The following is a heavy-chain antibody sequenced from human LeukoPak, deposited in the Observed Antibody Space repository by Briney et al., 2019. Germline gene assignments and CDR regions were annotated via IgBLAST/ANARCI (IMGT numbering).Heavy chain of an antibody. V-gene: IGHV3-23*01. CDR3: AKAVSHSYFDF. D-gene: IGHD6-19*01. CDR1: EFTFSSYA. J-gene: IGHJ4*02. CDR2: INPSGGST. Sequence: GGSLRLSCAASEFTFSSYAMNWVRQAPGRGLEWVSAINPSGGSTYYADSVKGRFTISRDNSKNTLYLQMNSLRAEDTALYFCAKAVSHSYFDFWGQGTLVTVSA.